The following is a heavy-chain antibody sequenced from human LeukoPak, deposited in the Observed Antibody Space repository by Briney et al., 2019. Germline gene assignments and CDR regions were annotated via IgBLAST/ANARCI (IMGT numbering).Heavy chain of an antibody. CDR1: EFTFSSYA. CDR2: ISGSGGST. Sequence: PGGSLRLSCAASEFTFSSYAMSWVRQAPGKGLEWVSAISGSGGSTYYADSVKGRFTISRDNSKNTLYLQMNSLRAEDTAVYYCAKDERDYGDLFDYWGQGTLVTVSS. D-gene: IGHD4-17*01. CDR3: AKDERDYGDLFDY. V-gene: IGHV3-23*01. J-gene: IGHJ4*02.